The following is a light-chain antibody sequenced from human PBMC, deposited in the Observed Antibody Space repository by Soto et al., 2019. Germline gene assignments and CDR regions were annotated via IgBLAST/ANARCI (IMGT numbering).Light chain of an antibody. J-gene: IGKJ1*01. Sequence: EIVMPQGPDTLYVSVGGRAALSCRASQSVSIDLAWYQQTPGQAPRLLIFGASSRATGIPDRFSGSGSGTDFTLTISSLEPEDFAVYYCQQYGSSGTFGQGTKVDIK. CDR2: GAS. V-gene: IGKV3-20*01. CDR3: QQYGSSGT. CDR1: QSVSID.